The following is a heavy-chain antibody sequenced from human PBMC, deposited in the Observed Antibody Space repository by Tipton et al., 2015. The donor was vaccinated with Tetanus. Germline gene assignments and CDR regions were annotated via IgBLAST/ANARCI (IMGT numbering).Heavy chain of an antibody. J-gene: IGHJ6*02. CDR3: ARDAPDSSAYRNGMDV. D-gene: IGHD3-22*01. CDR1: GGSISRSPYY. Sequence: TLSLTCTVSGGSISRSPYYWGWIRQSPGKGLEWIGSILYSGSTYYTPSLKSRVTMSVDTSKNQFFLNLRSVTAADTAVYYCARDAPDSSAYRNGMDVWGQGTTVTVSS. V-gene: IGHV4-39*07. CDR2: ILYSGST.